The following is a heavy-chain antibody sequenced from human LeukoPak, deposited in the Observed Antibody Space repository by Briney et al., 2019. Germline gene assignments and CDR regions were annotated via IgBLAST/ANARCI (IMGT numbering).Heavy chain of an antibody. V-gene: IGHV1-69*13. D-gene: IGHD1-26*01. CDR3: ARSPSGSYPFDY. J-gene: IGHJ4*02. CDR1: GGTFSSYA. Sequence: SVKVSCTASGGTFSSYAISWVRQAPGQGLEWMGGIIPIFGTANYAQKFQGRVTITADESTSTAYMELSSLRSEDTAVYYCARSPSGSYPFDYWGQGTLVTVSS. CDR2: IIPIFGTA.